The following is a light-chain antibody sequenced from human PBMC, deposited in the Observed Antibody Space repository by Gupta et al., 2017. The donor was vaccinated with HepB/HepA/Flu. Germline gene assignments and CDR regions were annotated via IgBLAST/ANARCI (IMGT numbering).Light chain of an antibody. CDR3: AAWDDSLNGVV. Sequence: QSVLTQPPSASGTPGQRVPISCSGSSSNIGTNTVNWYQQLPGTAPKLLIYGNNQRPSGVPDRFSGSKSGTSASLAISGLQSEDESDYYCAAWDDSLNGVVFGGGTKLTVL. CDR2: GNN. CDR1: SSNIGTNT. V-gene: IGLV1-44*01. J-gene: IGLJ2*01.